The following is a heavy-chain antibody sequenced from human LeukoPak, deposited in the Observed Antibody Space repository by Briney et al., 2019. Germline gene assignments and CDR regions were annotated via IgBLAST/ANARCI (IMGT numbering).Heavy chain of an antibody. CDR1: GFTFSSYA. CDR3: ARGYESGE. J-gene: IGHJ4*02. D-gene: IGHD5-12*01. CDR2: IGGSGLTA. Sequence: GGSLRLSCAASGFTFSSYAMRWVRQSPGKGLEWVSLIGGSGLTAYYADSVKGRFTISRDNSKNTLYLQMNSPRAEDTAVYYCARGYESGEWGQGTLVTVSS. V-gene: IGHV3-23*01.